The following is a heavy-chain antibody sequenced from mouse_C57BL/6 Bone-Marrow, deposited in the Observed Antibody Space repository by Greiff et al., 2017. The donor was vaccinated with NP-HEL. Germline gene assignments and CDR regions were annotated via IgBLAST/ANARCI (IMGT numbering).Heavy chain of an antibody. J-gene: IGHJ3*01. CDR1: GYTFTSYG. CDR2: IYPRSGNT. V-gene: IGHV1-81*01. D-gene: IGHD2-3*01. Sequence: VQVVESGAELARPGASVKLSCKASGYTFTSYGISWVKQRTGQGLEWIGEIYPRSGNTYYNEKFKGKATLTADKSSSTAYMELRSLTSEDSAVYFCARLGWPFAYWGQGTLVTVSA. CDR3: ARLGWPFAY.